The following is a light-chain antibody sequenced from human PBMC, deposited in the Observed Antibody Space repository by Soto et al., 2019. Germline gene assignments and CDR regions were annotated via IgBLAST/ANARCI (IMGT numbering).Light chain of an antibody. CDR1: SSDVGTYNL. V-gene: IGLV2-23*01. CDR3: CSYAGSSTFG. J-gene: IGLJ1*01. CDR2: EAT. Sequence: QSVLTQPASVSGSPGQSIAISCTGTSSDVGTYNLVSWYQQHPGKAPKLMIYEATKRPSGISDRFSGSKSGNTASLTISGLQAEDEADYFCCSYAGSSTFGFGTGTKVTVL.